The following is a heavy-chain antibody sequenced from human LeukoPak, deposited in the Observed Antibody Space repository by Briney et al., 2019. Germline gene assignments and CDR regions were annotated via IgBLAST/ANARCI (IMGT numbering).Heavy chain of an antibody. D-gene: IGHD6-6*01. J-gene: IGHJ4*02. CDR3: ARTDISQLGFDY. CDR1: GFTFSSYE. Sequence: GGSLRLSCAASGFTFSSYEMNWVRQAPGKGLEWVSYISSSGSTIYYADSVKGRFTISRDNAKNSLYLQMNSPRAEDTAVYYCARTDISQLGFDYWGQGTLVTVSS. V-gene: IGHV3-48*03. CDR2: ISSSGSTI.